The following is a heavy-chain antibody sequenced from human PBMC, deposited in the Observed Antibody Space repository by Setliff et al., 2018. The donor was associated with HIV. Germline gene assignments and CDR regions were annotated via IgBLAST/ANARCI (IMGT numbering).Heavy chain of an antibody. CDR2: IIPMLGVA. J-gene: IGHJ6*03. CDR3: AVREMPCSGGDCNRYFYYYYMDV. Sequence: ASVKVSCKASGGTFSSYAISWVRQAPGQGLEWMGGIIPMLGVANYPQKVQGRVTITTDNSPTIVYMELSSLRPEDTAVYYCAVREMPCSGGDCNRYFYYYYMDVWGTGTTVTVSS. V-gene: IGHV1-69*10. CDR1: GGTFSSYA. D-gene: IGHD2-21*02.